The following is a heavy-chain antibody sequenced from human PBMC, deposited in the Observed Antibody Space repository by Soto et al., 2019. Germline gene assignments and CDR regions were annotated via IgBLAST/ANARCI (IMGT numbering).Heavy chain of an antibody. D-gene: IGHD2-2*01. CDR3: ARDQAPAAWDHYYYGMHV. V-gene: IGHV3-11*01. CDR1: GFTFSDYY. J-gene: IGHJ6*02. Sequence: QVQLVESGGGLVKPGGSLRLSCAASGFTFSDYYMSWIRQVPGQGLEWVSYDSSSGSTIYYADSVKRRFTISRDNAKNPLYLQMNSLRAEDAAVYYCARDQAPAAWDHYYYGMHVWGQGTTVTVSS. CDR2: DSSSGSTI.